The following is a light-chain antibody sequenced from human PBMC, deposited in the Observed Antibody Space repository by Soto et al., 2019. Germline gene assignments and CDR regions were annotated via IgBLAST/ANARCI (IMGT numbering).Light chain of an antibody. V-gene: IGKV3-20*01. CDR1: QSVSSSY. CDR2: NAF. J-gene: IGKJ1*01. Sequence: ETVLTQSPCTLSLSPGESATLSRRSSQSVSSSYFAWYQQKPGQAPRLLXNNAFNRATGILDRFSGSRSGAEFTLTISRLEPEDFASYYCQQHDTSLTWTFGQGTKVDI. CDR3: QQHDTSLTWT.